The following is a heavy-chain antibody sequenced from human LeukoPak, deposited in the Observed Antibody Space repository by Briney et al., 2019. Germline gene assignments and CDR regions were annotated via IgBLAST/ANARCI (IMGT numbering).Heavy chain of an antibody. J-gene: IGHJ4*02. V-gene: IGHV1-69*13. CDR2: IIPIFGTA. Sequence: GASVKVSCKASGGTFSSYAISWVRQAPGQGLEWMGGIIPIFGTANYAQKFQGRVTITADESTSTAYMELSSLRSEDTAIYYCVSSIRFLQWLPAGGTNDYWGQGTLVTVSS. CDR1: GGTFSSYA. D-gene: IGHD3-3*01. CDR3: VSSIRFLQWLPAGGTNDY.